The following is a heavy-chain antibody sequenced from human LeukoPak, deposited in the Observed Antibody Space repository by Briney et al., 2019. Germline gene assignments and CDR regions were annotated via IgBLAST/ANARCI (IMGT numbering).Heavy chain of an antibody. V-gene: IGHV3-9*01. CDR1: GFTFDDYA. CDR3: AKDSTTGYSSGWSNFDY. J-gene: IGHJ4*02. Sequence: GGSLRLSCAASGFTFDDYAMHWVRQAPGKGLEWVSGISWSSGSIGYADSVKGRFTIPRDNAKNSLYLQMNSLRAEDTALYYCAKDSTTGYSSGWSNFDYWGQGTLVTVSS. CDR2: ISWSSGSI. D-gene: IGHD6-19*01.